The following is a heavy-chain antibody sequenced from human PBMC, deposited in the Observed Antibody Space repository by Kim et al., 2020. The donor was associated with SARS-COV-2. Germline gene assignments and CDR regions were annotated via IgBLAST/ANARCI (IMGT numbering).Heavy chain of an antibody. J-gene: IGHJ3*02. CDR3: TRHSRLYSSGWFYAFDI. V-gene: IGHV3-73*01. D-gene: IGHD6-19*01. CDR2: IRSKANSYAT. CDR1: GFTFSGSA. Sequence: GGSLRLSCAASGFTFSGSAMHWVRQASGKGLEWVGRIRSKANSYATAYAASVKGRFTISRDDSKNTAYLQMNSLKTEDTAVYYCTRHSRLYSSGWFYAFDIWGQGTMVTVSS.